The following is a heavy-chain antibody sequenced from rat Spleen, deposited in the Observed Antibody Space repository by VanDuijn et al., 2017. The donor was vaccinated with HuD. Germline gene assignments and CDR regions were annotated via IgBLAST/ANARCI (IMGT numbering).Heavy chain of an antibody. Sequence: EVQLVESDGGLVRPGRSLKLSCAASGFIFSDHYVAWVRQAPTKGLEWVATINYDGSSTFYRDSVRDRFTISRDNAKSTLYLQVDSLESEDTATFYCARQRWDVMDAWGQGVSVTVSS. V-gene: IGHV5-7*01. J-gene: IGHJ4*01. CDR2: INYDGSST. CDR3: ARQRWDVMDA. CDR1: GFIFSDHY.